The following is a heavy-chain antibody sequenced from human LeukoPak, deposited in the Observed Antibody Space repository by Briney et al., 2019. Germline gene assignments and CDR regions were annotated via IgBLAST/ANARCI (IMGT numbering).Heavy chain of an antibody. CDR3: ARDYGRSRDYGMDV. J-gene: IGHJ6*02. Sequence: GGSLRLSCAASGFTFSNYWMHWVRQAPGKGLVWVSRINSDGSSTTYADSVKGRFTISRDNAKNTLYLQMNSLRAEDSAVYYCARDYGRSRDYGMDVWGQGTTVTVSS. D-gene: IGHD3-10*01. CDR2: INSDGSST. V-gene: IGHV3-74*01. CDR1: GFTFSNYW.